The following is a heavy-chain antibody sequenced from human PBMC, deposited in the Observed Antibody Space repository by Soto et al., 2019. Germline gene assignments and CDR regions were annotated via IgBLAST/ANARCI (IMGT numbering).Heavy chain of an antibody. D-gene: IGHD6-13*01. CDR3: ANLFGSSWHVDY. Sequence: GGSLRLSCAASGFTFSSYAMSWVRQAPGKGLEWVSTISGTGGNTYYGQSVKGRFTISRDNAKNSLYLQMNSLRDEDTAVYYCANLFGSSWHVDYWGQGTLVTVSS. V-gene: IGHV3-23*01. J-gene: IGHJ4*02. CDR1: GFTFSSYA. CDR2: ISGTGGNT.